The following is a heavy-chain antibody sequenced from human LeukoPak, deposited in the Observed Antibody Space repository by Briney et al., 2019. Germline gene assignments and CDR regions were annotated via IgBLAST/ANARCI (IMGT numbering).Heavy chain of an antibody. J-gene: IGHJ3*02. CDR2: IYSGGST. D-gene: IGHD1-26*01. V-gene: IGHV3-53*01. Sequence: GGSLRLSCAASGFTVSSNYMSWVRQAPGKGLEWVSVIYSGGSTYYADSVKGRFTISRDNSKNTLYPQMNSLRAEDTAVYYCARERGSYDLDAFDIWGQGTMVTVSS. CDR1: GFTVSSNY. CDR3: ARERGSYDLDAFDI.